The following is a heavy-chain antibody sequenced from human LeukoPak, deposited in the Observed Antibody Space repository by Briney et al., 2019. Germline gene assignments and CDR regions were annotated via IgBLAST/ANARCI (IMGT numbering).Heavy chain of an antibody. V-gene: IGHV4-4*02. CDR3: ARGEGYCSGGSCYFDY. CDR2: VYHSGST. D-gene: IGHD2-15*01. Sequence: SGTLSLTCAVSGDSISTNHWWSWVRQPPGKGLEWIGEVYHSGSTNYNPSLKSRVTISVDRSKNQFSLKLSSVTAADTAVYYCARGEGYCSGGSCYFDYWGQGTLVTVSS. J-gene: IGHJ4*02. CDR1: GDSISTNHW.